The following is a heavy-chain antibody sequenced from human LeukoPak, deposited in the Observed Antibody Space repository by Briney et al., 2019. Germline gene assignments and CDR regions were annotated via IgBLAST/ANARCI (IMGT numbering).Heavy chain of an antibody. J-gene: IGHJ4*02. Sequence: PGGSLRLSCAASGFTFSSYAMSWVRQAPGKGLEWVSAISGSGGSTYHADSVKGRFTISRDNSKNTLYLQMNSLRAEDTAVYYCAKDRLHYYGSGSYDYWGQGTLVTVSS. CDR3: AKDRLHYYGSGSYDY. CDR1: GFTFSSYA. D-gene: IGHD3-10*01. CDR2: ISGSGGST. V-gene: IGHV3-23*01.